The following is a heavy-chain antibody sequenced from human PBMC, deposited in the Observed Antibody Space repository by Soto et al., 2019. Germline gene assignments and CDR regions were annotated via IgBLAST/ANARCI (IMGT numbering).Heavy chain of an antibody. D-gene: IGHD6-13*01. CDR1: GFTFSSYS. J-gene: IGHJ5*02. CDR3: ARHPERIAEIGWFDP. CDR2: ISSSSTI. Sequence: LRLSCAASGFTFSSYSRSWVRQAPGKGLEWVSYISSSSTIYYADSVKGRFTISRDNAKNSLYLQMNSLRAEDTAVYYCARHPERIAEIGWFDPWGQGTLVTVSS. V-gene: IGHV3-48*01.